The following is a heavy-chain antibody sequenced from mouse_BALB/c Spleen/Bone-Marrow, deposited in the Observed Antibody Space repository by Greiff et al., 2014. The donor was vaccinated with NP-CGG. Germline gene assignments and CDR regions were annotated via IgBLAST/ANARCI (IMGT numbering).Heavy chain of an antibody. J-gene: IGHJ1*01. CDR2: IDPENGNT. CDR3: ARWDYYGSSYRYFDV. V-gene: IGHV14-1*02. D-gene: IGHD1-1*01. Sequence: EVQLQQSGAELVRPGALVKLSCKASGFNIKDYYMHWVKQRPEQGLEWIGWIDPENGNTIYDPKFQGKATITADTSSNTAYLQLSSLTSEDTAAYYCARWDYYGSSYRYFDVWGAGTTVTVSS. CDR1: GFNIKDYY.